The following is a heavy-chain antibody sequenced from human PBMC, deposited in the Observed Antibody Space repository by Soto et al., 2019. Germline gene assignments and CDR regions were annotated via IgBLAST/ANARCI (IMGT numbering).Heavy chain of an antibody. CDR3: ASRDQGTSVNY. Sequence: QVQLQASAPGLVKPSGTLSLTCTVSGGAFPSINWWTWARQPPGQVLGWIGETNRTGSTNYTPSLRSRVTIPLDKSENLVPLTVTPLPAADPAVYYCASRDQGTSVNYWGQGTLVTVSA. CDR2: TNRTGST. V-gene: IGHV4-4*02. CDR1: GGAFPSINW. D-gene: IGHD1-7*01. J-gene: IGHJ4*02.